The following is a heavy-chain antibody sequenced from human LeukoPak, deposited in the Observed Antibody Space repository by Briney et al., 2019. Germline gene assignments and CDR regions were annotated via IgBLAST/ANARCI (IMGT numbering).Heavy chain of an antibody. D-gene: IGHD4-23*01. Sequence: ASVKVSCKASGYTFTGYYMRRVRQAPGQGLGWMGCTNPNSGGTHYEQTFQGRVIMTRDTSISTAYMELSRLRFDDTAVYYCARRGGKVIRPGGYYYYYCMDVWGKGTTVTVSS. CDR3: ARRGGKVIRPGGYYYYYCMDV. CDR2: TNPNSGGT. CDR1: GYTFTGYY. V-gene: IGHV1-2*02. J-gene: IGHJ6*03.